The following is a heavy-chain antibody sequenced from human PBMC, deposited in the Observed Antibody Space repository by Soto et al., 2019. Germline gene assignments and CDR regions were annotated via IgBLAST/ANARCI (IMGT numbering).Heavy chain of an antibody. CDR1: GGSISSSSYY. D-gene: IGHD2-2*01. V-gene: IGHV4-39*01. CDR3: AVVVPAVNYGNYYYYMDV. Sequence: TLSLTCTVSGGSISSSSYYWGWIRQPPGKGLEWIGSIYYSGSTYYNPSLKSRVTISVDTSKNQFSLKLSSVTAADTAVYYCAVVVPAVNYGNYYYYMDVWGKGTTLTVSS. J-gene: IGHJ6*03. CDR2: IYYSGST.